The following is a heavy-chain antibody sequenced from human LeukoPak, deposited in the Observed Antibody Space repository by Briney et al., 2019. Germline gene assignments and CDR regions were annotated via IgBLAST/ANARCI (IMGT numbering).Heavy chain of an antibody. CDR3: ARPLNTMVRGITTATDFFSYAMDV. V-gene: IGHV1-69*13. J-gene: IGHJ6*02. CDR2: ILPSFGAT. Sequence: SVKVSCKASGGTFGSYAISWVRQAPGQGLEWMGGILPSFGATKYSQKFQDRVTITADVSTTTVYMDLTSLSSEDTALYYCARPLNTMVRGITTATDFFSYAMDVWGQGTAVTVSS. D-gene: IGHD3-10*01. CDR1: GGTFGSYA.